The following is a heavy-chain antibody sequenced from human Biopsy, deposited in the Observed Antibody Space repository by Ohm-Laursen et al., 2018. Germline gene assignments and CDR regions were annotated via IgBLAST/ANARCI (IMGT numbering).Heavy chain of an antibody. J-gene: IGHJ4*02. Sequence: SVSASRPVSSSTLTALSMHSARHAPGSGLGWLGGFAPENGKTISAQKFKDRITMTEDTSTDTAYMELSSLRSEDRVVYYCAADINVWNVNDWGQGTKVTVSS. CDR1: SSTLTALS. CDR2: FAPENGKT. D-gene: IGHD1-1*01. V-gene: IGHV1-24*01. CDR3: AADINVWNVND.